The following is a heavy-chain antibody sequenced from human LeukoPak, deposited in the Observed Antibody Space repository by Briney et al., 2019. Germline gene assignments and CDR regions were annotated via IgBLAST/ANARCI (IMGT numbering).Heavy chain of an antibody. CDR3: ARSAYYDRAFDY. CDR2: ISSSSSYT. J-gene: IGHJ4*02. Sequence: GGSLRLSCAASGFTFSSYSMNWVRQAPGKGLEWVSSISSSSSYTYYADSVKGRFTISRDNAKNSLYLQMNSLRAEDTAVYYCARSAYYDRAFDYWGQGTLVTVSS. D-gene: IGHD3-3*01. V-gene: IGHV3-21*01. CDR1: GFTFSSYS.